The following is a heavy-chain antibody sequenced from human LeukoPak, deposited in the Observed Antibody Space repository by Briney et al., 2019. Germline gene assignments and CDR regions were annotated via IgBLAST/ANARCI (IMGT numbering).Heavy chain of an antibody. Sequence: ASVKVSCKASGYTFINYAITWVRQAPGQGPEWRGWISVKNGITNYAPRVQDRVSMTTDTSTTTVYMELRSLRPDDTAVYFCARVTENKYNSGWYPHYMDVWGKGTTVTVSS. CDR1: GYTFINYA. CDR2: ISVKNGIT. CDR3: ARVTENKYNSGWYPHYMDV. V-gene: IGHV1-18*01. D-gene: IGHD6-19*01. J-gene: IGHJ6*03.